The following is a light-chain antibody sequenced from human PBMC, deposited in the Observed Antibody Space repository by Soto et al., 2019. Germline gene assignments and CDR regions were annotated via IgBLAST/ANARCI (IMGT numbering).Light chain of an antibody. V-gene: IGKV1-9*01. J-gene: IGKJ4*01. Sequence: DIQLTQSPSFLSASVGDRVTVTCRSSQDISSYLAWYQQKPGKAPKILIYGASTLQSGVPPRFGGSGSGTSFTLTISSLQPEDFATYFCQQVHDYPITFGGVTKV. CDR1: QDISSY. CDR2: GAS. CDR3: QQVHDYPIT.